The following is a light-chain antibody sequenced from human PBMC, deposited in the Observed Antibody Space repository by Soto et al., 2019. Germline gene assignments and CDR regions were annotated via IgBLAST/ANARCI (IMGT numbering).Light chain of an antibody. CDR2: EVS. V-gene: IGLV2-14*01. CDR3: SSYTTSSTVV. J-gene: IGLJ2*01. Sequence: QSALTQPASVSGSPGQSITISCTGTSSDVGAYGYVSWYQQHPGKAPKLMIYEVSYRPSGVSNRFSGSKSGNAASLTISGLQAEDEADYYCSSYTTSSTVVFGGGTKPTVL. CDR1: SSDVGAYGY.